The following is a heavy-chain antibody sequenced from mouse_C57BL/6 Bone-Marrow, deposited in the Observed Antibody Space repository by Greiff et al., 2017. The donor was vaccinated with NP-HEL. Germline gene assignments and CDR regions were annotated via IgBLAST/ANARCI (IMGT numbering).Heavy chain of an antibody. CDR1: GYTFTSYW. CDR3: ARSDYDGSSYGGAMDY. D-gene: IGHD1-1*01. Sequence: VQLQQPGAELVRPGSSVKLSCKASGYTFTSYWMDWVKQRPGQGLEWIGNIYPSDSETHYNQKFKDKATLTVDKSSSTAYMQLSSLTSEDSAVYYCARSDYDGSSYGGAMDYWGQGTSVTVSS. J-gene: IGHJ4*01. V-gene: IGHV1-61*01. CDR2: IYPSDSET.